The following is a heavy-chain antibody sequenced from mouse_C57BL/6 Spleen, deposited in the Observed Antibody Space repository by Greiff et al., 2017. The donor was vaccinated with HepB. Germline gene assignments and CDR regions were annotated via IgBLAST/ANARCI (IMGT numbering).Heavy chain of an antibody. D-gene: IGHD3-1*01. CDR2: IDPSDSYT. V-gene: IGHV1-69*01. Sequence: QVQLQQSGAELVMPGASVKLSCKASGYTFTSYWMHWVKQMPGQGLEWIGEIDPSDSYTNYNQKFKGKSTLPVDKSSSTAYMQLSSLTSEDSAVYYCARGFYWYFDVWGTGTTVTVSS. CDR3: ARGFYWYFDV. CDR1: GYTFTSYW. J-gene: IGHJ1*03.